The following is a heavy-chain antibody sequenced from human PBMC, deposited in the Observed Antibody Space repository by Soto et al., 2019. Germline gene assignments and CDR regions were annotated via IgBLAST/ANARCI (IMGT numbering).Heavy chain of an antibody. J-gene: IGHJ6*02. V-gene: IGHV3-30-3*01. CDR3: AREDDYNYRYFNYGLDV. CDR1: GFTFKNYA. CDR2: ISFDGDKR. Sequence: PGGSLRLSCAASGFTFKNYALHWVRQAPGKGLEWVAVISFDGDKRFYSDPVKGRFTISRDNLKNTLYLQMNNLRDEDAALHFCAREDDYNYRYFNYGLDVWGQGTTVTVSS. D-gene: IGHD5-12*01.